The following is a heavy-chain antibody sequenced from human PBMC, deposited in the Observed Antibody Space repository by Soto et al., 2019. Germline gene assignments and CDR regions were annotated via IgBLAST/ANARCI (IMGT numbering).Heavy chain of an antibody. J-gene: IGHJ5*02. CDR3: ARGSAVTTFPFSGWFDP. Sequence: VQLVESGGGVVQPGRSLRLSCAASGFTFSSYSMNWVRQAPGKGLEWVSYISSSSSTIYYADSVKGRFTISRDNAKNSLYLQMNSLRDEDTAVYYCARGSAVTTFPFSGWFDPWGQGTLVTVSS. V-gene: IGHV3-48*02. CDR1: GFTFSSYS. D-gene: IGHD4-17*01. CDR2: ISSSSSTI.